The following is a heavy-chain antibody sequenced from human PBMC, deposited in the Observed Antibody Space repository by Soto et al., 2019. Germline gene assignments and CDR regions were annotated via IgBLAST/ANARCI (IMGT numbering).Heavy chain of an antibody. CDR1: GGTFSNYA. V-gene: IGHV1-69*12. D-gene: IGHD6-19*01. CDR2: ITPFFGTA. J-gene: IGHJ2*01. CDR3: AQTLGLAVAGPGRFDL. Sequence: QVQLVQSGAEVKKPGSSVKVSCKASGGTFSNYAISWVRQAPGQGLEWMGGITPFFGTANYAQKFQGRVTITADESMRTAYMELSRLRSEDTAVYYCAQTLGLAVAGPGRFDLWGGGTLVTVSS.